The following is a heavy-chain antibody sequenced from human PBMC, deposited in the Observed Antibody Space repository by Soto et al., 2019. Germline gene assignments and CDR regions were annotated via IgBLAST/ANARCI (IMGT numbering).Heavy chain of an antibody. CDR2: ISGSGGST. J-gene: IGHJ4*02. Sequence: GGSLRLSCAASGFTFSSYAMSWVRQAPGKGLEWVSGISGSGGSTYYADSVKGRFTISRDNSKNTLYLQMNSLRAEDTALYYCARLSGFTVFGVAWKWGQGTLVTVSS. CDR1: GFTFSSYA. CDR3: ARLSGFTVFGVAWK. V-gene: IGHV3-23*01. D-gene: IGHD3-3*01.